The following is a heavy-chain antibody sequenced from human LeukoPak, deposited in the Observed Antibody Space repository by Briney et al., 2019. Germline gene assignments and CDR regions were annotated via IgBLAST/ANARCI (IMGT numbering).Heavy chain of an antibody. J-gene: IGHJ4*02. Sequence: PGGSLRLSCAASGLTVSSNYMSWVRQAPGKGLGWVSVMYSGGTTYYADSVKGRFTISRDDSKNTLFLQMTSLRADDTAVYYCARMLISSGYYIDSWGQGTLVTVSS. CDR1: GLTVSSNY. CDR3: ARMLISSGYYIDS. V-gene: IGHV3-53*01. D-gene: IGHD3-22*01. CDR2: MYSGGTT.